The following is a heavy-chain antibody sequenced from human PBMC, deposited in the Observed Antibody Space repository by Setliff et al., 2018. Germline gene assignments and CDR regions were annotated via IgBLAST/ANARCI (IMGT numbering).Heavy chain of an antibody. CDR3: VTAQGAEHLDY. V-gene: IGHV1-8*01. CDR1: GKSFTKYD. CDR2: MHPNSGNT. D-gene: IGHD3-16*01. J-gene: IGHJ4*02. Sequence: ASVKVSCKTLGKSFTKYDFHWVRQATGQGLEWMGWMHPNSGNTGYAQKFQGRVTMTSNTAINTAYMELMRLTSEDTAVYYCVTAQGAEHLDYWGQGSLVTVSS.